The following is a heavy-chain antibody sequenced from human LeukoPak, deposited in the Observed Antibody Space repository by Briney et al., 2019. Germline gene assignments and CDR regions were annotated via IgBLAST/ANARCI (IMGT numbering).Heavy chain of an antibody. CDR1: GVTINSYS. J-gene: IGHJ6*02. V-gene: IGHV4-59*01. CDR3: ARVPAALDFWSGYNMDYYYGMDV. Sequence: SETLSLTCSVSGVTINSYSWSWIRQPPGKGLEWMWYIYYSGSTNYNPSLKSRVTITVDTSKNESSLKLSSVAAADTAVYYCARVPAALDFWSGYNMDYYYGMDVWGQGTTVTVSS. D-gene: IGHD3-3*01. CDR2: IYYSGST.